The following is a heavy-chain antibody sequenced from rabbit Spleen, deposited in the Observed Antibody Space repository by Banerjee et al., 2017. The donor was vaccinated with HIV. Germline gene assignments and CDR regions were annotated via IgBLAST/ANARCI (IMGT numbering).Heavy chain of an antibody. Sequence: QEQLEESGGDLVKPGASLTLTCKASGLDFSINYWICWVRQAPGKGLEWIACIDSGSSGFTYFATWAKGRFTCSKTSSTTVTLQMTRLTAADTATYFCVRTFNTYHYFNLWGPGTLVTVS. D-gene: IGHD1-1*01. V-gene: IGHV1S45*01. CDR1: GLDFSINYW. CDR2: IDSGSSGFT. CDR3: VRTFNTYHYFNL. J-gene: IGHJ4*01.